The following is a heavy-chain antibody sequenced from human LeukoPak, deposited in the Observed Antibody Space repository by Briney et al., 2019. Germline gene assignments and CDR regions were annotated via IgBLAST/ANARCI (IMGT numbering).Heavy chain of an antibody. V-gene: IGHV3-74*01. Sequence: PGGSLRLSCAAPGFTFSNYWMHWVRQAPGKGLVWVSRIHSDGRSTTYADSVEGRFTISRDNAKNTLYLQMNSLRDEDTAVYYCARLSRSGPLPWGQGTLVTVSS. CDR1: GFTFSNYW. CDR3: ARLSRSGPLP. CDR2: IHSDGRST. J-gene: IGHJ5*02. D-gene: IGHD3-3*01.